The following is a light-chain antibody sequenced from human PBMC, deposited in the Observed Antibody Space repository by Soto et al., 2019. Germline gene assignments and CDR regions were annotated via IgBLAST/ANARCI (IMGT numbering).Light chain of an antibody. CDR1: QSVGSD. V-gene: IGKV3D-15*01. CDR3: QQRNIWPPVT. J-gene: IGKJ5*01. CDR2: DIF. Sequence: EIVWTQSPGNLSLSPGERATLSCRASQSVGSDLAWYQQKPGQAPRLVIYDIFTRATGVPTRISGSGSGTEFTLTISSLQSEDSAVYYCQQRNIWPPVTFGQGTRLEIK.